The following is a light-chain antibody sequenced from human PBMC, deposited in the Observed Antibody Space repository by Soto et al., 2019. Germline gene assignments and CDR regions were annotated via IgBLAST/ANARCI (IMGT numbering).Light chain of an antibody. J-gene: IGKJ3*01. Sequence: EIVMTQSPATLSVSPGERASLSCRASQSISTNLAWYQQKPGQAPRLLIYGASTRATGIPARFSGSGSGTEFTLTISSPQSEDFAVYYCQQYDKLPLTFGPGTKVDIE. V-gene: IGKV3-15*01. CDR3: QQYDKLPLT. CDR2: GAS. CDR1: QSISTN.